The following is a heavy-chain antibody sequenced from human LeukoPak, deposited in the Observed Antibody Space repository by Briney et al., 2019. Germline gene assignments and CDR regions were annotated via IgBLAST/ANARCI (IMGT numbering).Heavy chain of an antibody. CDR1: GFTFSSYA. CDR3: AKAKTPCGGDCYYYYGMDV. V-gene: IGHV3-23*01. CDR2: IVGSGGST. D-gene: IGHD2-21*02. Sequence: GGSLRLSCAASGFTFSSYAMSWVRQAPGKGLEWVSAIVGSGGSTYYADSVKGRFTISRDNSKNTLYLQMNSLRAEDTAVYYCAKAKTPCGGDCYYYYGMDVWGQGTTVTVSS. J-gene: IGHJ6*02.